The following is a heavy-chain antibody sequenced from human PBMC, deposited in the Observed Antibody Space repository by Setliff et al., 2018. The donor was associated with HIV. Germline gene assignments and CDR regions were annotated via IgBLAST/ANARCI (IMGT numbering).Heavy chain of an antibody. J-gene: IGHJ4*02. CDR2: VSNGGDT. V-gene: IGHV4-59*01. CDR3: ARATYTTLFGVLMGGGLQY. D-gene: IGHD3-3*01. Sequence: SETLSLTCAVSGGSTNNYYLTWIRQPPGKGLEWIGSVSNGGDTNYNPSLTSRVSLSLDTSKTQFSLKLTSVTAADTAGYYCARATYTTLFGVLMGGGLQYWGPGTLVTVSS. CDR1: GGSTNNYY.